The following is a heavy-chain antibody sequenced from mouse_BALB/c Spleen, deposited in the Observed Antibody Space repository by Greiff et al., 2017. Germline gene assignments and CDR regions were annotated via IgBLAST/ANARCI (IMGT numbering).Heavy chain of an antibody. CDR3: ARWSFYAMDY. J-gene: IGHJ4*01. V-gene: IGHV14-3*02. Sequence: VQLQQSGAELVKPGASVKLSCTAPGFNIKDTYMHWVKQRPEQGLEWIGRIDPANGNTKYDPKFQGKATITADTSSNTAYLQLSSLTSEDTAVYYCARWSFYAMDYWGQGTSVTVSS. CDR2: IDPANGNT. CDR1: GFNIKDTY.